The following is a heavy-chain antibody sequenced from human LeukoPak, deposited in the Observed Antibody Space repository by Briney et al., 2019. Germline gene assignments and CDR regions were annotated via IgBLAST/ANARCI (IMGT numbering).Heavy chain of an antibody. Sequence: SETLSLTCAVYGGSFSGYYWSWIRQPPGKGLEWIGEINHSGSTNSNPSLKSRVTISVDTSKNQFSLKLSSVTAADTAVYYCARESYYYGSGNWGQGTLVSVSS. J-gene: IGHJ4*02. V-gene: IGHV4-34*01. CDR1: GGSFSGYY. D-gene: IGHD3-10*01. CDR2: INHSGST. CDR3: ARESYYYGSGN.